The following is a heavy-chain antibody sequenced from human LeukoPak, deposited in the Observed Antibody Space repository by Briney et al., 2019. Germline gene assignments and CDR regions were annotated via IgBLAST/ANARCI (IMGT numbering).Heavy chain of an antibody. D-gene: IGHD3-22*01. CDR3: ARDAYYYDSSGYYDY. Sequence: PGGSLRLSCAASEFTFTNYAMSWVRQAPGKGLEWVSSISESGGSTYYADSGKGRFTISGDNSKNTLYLQMNSLRAEDTAVYYCARDAYYYDSSGYYDYWGQGTLVTVSS. CDR1: EFTFTNYA. CDR2: ISESGGST. V-gene: IGHV3-23*01. J-gene: IGHJ4*02.